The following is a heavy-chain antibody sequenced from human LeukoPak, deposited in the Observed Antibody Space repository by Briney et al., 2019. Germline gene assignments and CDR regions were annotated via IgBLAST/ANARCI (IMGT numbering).Heavy chain of an antibody. CDR2: IYYSGST. D-gene: IGHD3-22*01. V-gene: IGHV4-59*01. Sequence: SETLSLTCTVSGGSISSYYWSWIRQPPGKGPEWIGYIYYSGSTNYNPSLKSRVTISVDTSKNQFSLKLSSVTAADTAVYYCARVGYYDSSGYYHHAFDIWGQGTMVTVSS. CDR3: ARVGYYDSSGYYHHAFDI. CDR1: GGSISSYY. J-gene: IGHJ3*02.